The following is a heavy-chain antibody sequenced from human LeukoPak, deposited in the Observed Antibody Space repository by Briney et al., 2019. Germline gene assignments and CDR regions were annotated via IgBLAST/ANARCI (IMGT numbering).Heavy chain of an antibody. V-gene: IGHV3-23*01. J-gene: IGHJ4*02. CDR1: GFTFSSYS. CDR2: ISGSGGST. Sequence: QPGGSLRLSCAASGFTFSSYSMNWVRQAPGKGLEWVSAISGSGGSTYYADSVKGRFTISRDNSKNTLYLQMNSLRAEDTAVYYCARRAGAYSHPYDYWGQGTLVTVSS. CDR3: ARRAGAYSHPYDY. D-gene: IGHD4/OR15-4a*01.